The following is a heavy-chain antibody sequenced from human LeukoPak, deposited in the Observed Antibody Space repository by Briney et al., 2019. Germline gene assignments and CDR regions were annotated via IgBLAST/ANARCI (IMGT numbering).Heavy chain of an antibody. CDR1: GYTLTELS. J-gene: IGHJ4*02. Sequence: ASVKVSCKVSGYTLTELSMHWVRQAPGQGLEWMGWINPNSDGTNYAQKFQGRVTTTRDTSISTVYMELSRLRSDDTAVYYCARDEIKGLRFLGYWGQGTLVTVSS. D-gene: IGHD3-3*01. V-gene: IGHV1-2*02. CDR2: INPNSDGT. CDR3: ARDEIKGLRFLGY.